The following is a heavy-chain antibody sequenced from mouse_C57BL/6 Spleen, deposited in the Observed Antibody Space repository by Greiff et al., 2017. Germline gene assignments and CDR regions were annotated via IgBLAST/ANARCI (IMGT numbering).Heavy chain of an antibody. V-gene: IGHV5-16*01. J-gene: IGHJ2*01. CDR2: INYDGSST. CDR3: ARGEDFDY. Sequence: EVMLVESEGGLVQPGSSMKLSCTASGFTFSDYYMAWVRQVPEKGLEWVANINYDGSSTYYLDSLKSRFIISRDNAKNILYLQMSSLKSEDTATYYCARGEDFDYWGQGTTLTVSS. CDR1: GFTFSDYY.